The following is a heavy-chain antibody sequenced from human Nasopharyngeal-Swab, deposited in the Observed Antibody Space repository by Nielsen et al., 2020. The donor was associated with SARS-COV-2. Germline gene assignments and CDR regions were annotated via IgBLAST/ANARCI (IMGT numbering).Heavy chain of an antibody. CDR3: ARDLSVAFDY. D-gene: IGHD6-19*01. CDR1: GGSISSGSYY. CDR2: IYTSGST. V-gene: IGHV4-61*02. Sequence: SETLSLTCTVSGGSISSGSYYWSWIRQPAGKGLEWIGRIYTSGSTNYNPSLKSRVTISVDTSKNQFSLKLSSVTAAGTAVYYCARDLSVAFDYWGQGTLVTVSS. J-gene: IGHJ4*02.